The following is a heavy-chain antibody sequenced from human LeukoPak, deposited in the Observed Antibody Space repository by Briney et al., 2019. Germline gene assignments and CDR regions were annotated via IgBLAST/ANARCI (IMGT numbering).Heavy chain of an antibody. Sequence: ATVKVSCKVSGYTLTELSMHWVRQAPGKGLEWMGGFDPEDGETIYAQKFQGRVTMTEDTSTDTAYMELSSLRSEDTAVYYRATRGYRRWSAFDIWGQGTMVTVSS. J-gene: IGHJ3*02. CDR2: FDPEDGET. V-gene: IGHV1-24*01. CDR3: ATRGYRRWSAFDI. D-gene: IGHD4-23*01. CDR1: GYTLTELS.